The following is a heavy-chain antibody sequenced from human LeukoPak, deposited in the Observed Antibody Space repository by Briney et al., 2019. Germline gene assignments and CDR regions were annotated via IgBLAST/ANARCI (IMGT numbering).Heavy chain of an antibody. Sequence: SETLSLTCTVSGGSIGNFFWSWIWHSPREGLEWIGFIYENGRTSYNPSLKSRVTISVDMSKNQFSLRLTSMTAADTAVYYCARDWELGHWGRGILVTVTS. D-gene: IGHD1-26*01. CDR3: ARDWELGH. CDR2: IYENGRT. J-gene: IGHJ4*02. CDR1: GGSIGNFF. V-gene: IGHV4-59*01.